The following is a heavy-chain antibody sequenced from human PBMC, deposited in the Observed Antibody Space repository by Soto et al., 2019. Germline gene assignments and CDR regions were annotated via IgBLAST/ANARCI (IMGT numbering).Heavy chain of an antibody. CDR3: ARALGGSSWTYYYYGMDV. D-gene: IGHD6-13*01. J-gene: IGHJ6*02. CDR1: GFTFSSYA. Sequence: GGSLRLSCSASGFTFSSYAMHWVRQAPGKGLEYVSAISSNGGSTYYADSVKGRFTISRDNAKNSLYLQMNSLRAEDTAVYYCARALGGSSWTYYYYGMDVWGQGTTVTVSS. V-gene: IGHV3-64*04. CDR2: ISSNGGST.